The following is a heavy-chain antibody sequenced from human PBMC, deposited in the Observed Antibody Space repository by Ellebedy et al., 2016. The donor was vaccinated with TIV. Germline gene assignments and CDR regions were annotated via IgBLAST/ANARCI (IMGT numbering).Heavy chain of an antibody. Sequence: ASVKVSCKTSGYIFTAYYIHWVRLAPGQGLEWMGWINPDSGGTNFPQRFHGRVTMTRDTSVNTVYMELSRLQSDDTAVYYCARVLRATSGMDVWGQGTTVTVS. J-gene: IGHJ6*02. CDR1: GYIFTAYY. CDR3: ARVLRATSGMDV. CDR2: INPDSGGT. D-gene: IGHD4/OR15-4a*01. V-gene: IGHV1-2*02.